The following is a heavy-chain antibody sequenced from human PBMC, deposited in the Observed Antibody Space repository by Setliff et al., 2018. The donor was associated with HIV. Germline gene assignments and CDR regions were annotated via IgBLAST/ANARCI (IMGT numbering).Heavy chain of an antibody. J-gene: IGHJ5*02. CDR2: IASKTAGGTI. Sequence: GGSLRLSCTASGFTFTNAWISWVRQAPGKGLEWVGRIASKTAGGTIDYATPVKGRFTIPRDDSKNTLYMEMNSLKIEDTAVYYCVGRFDPWGQGTLVTVSS. V-gene: IGHV3-15*04. D-gene: IGHD1-26*01. CDR3: VGRFDP. CDR1: GFTFTNAW.